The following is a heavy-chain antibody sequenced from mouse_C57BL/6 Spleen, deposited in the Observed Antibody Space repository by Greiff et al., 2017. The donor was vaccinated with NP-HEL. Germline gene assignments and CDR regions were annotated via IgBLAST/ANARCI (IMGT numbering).Heavy chain of an antibody. CDR2: IYPGDGDT. J-gene: IGHJ3*01. V-gene: IGHV1-82*01. D-gene: IGHD2-3*01. Sequence: QVQLKESGPELVKPGASVKISCKASGYAFSSSWMNWVKQRPGKGLEWIGRIYPGDGDTNYNGKFKGKATLTADKSSSTAYMQLSSLTSEDSAVYFCARISPIYDGYPYWGQGTLVTVSA. CDR3: ARISPIYDGYPY. CDR1: GYAFSSSW.